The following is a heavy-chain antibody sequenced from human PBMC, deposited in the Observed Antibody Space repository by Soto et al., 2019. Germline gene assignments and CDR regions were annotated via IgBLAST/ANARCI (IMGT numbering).Heavy chain of an antibody. CDR2: IYYSGST. Sequence: SETLSLTCTVSGGSISSYYWSWIRQPPGKGLEWIGYIYYSGSTNYNPSLKSRVTISVDTSKNQFSLKLSSVTAADTAVYYCARVRRGIVARRAFDIWGQGTMVTVSS. J-gene: IGHJ3*02. CDR1: GGSISSYY. D-gene: IGHD6-6*01. V-gene: IGHV4-59*01. CDR3: ARVRRGIVARRAFDI.